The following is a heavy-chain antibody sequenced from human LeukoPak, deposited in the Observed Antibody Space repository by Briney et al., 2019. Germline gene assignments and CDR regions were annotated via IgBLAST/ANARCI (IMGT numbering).Heavy chain of an antibody. CDR1: GGSISSYY. CDR3: ARVTTYYDFWSGYSTIYYMDV. J-gene: IGHJ6*03. CDR2: IYYSGST. Sequence: SETLSLTCTVSGGSISSYYWSWIRQPPGKGLEWIGYIYYSGSTNYNPSLKSRVTVSVDTSKNQFSLKLSSVTAADTAVYYCARVTTYYDFWSGYSTIYYMDVWGKGTTVTVSS. D-gene: IGHD3-3*01. V-gene: IGHV4-59*01.